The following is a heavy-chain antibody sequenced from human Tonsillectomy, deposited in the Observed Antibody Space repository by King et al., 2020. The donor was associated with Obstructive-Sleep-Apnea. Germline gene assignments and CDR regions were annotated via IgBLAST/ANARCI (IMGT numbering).Heavy chain of an antibody. CDR2: IFSNDEK. Sequence: VTLKESGPVLVKPTETLTLTCTVSGFSLSNARMGVSWIRQPPGKALEWLAHIFSNDEKSYRTSLKSRLTISKDTSKSQVVLTMTNMDPVDTATYYCARVYSDFWSGSWGMDVWGQGTTVTVSS. D-gene: IGHD3-3*01. V-gene: IGHV2-26*01. CDR3: ARVYSDFWSGSWGMDV. CDR1: GFSLSNARMG. J-gene: IGHJ6*02.